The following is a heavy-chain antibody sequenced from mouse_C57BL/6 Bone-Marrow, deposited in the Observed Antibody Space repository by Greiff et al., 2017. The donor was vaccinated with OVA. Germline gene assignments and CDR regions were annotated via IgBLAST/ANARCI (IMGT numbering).Heavy chain of an antibody. CDR2: ISDGGSYT. J-gene: IGHJ2*01. V-gene: IGHV5-4*01. CDR1: GFTFSSYA. Sequence: DVMLVESGGGLVKPGGSLKLSCAASGFTFSSYAMSWVRQTPEKRLEWVATISDGGSYTSSPNKVKGRFTITRDNAKNNLNLQMSSLKSEDTAMYYCARDIHNHYGRNFDYWGKGTTLTVSS. D-gene: IGHD1-2*01. CDR3: ARDIHNHYGRNFDY.